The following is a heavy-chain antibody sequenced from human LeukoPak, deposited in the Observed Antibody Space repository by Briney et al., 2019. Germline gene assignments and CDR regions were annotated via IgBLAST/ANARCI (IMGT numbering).Heavy chain of an antibody. CDR2: INDSGGST. CDR1: GFTFSIYA. D-gene: IGHD2-2*01. V-gene: IGHV3-23*01. J-gene: IGHJ4*02. Sequence: GGSLRLSCAASGFTFSIYAMTWVRQAPGKGLEWVSGINDSGGSTYYADSVKGRFTISRDISKNTLYLQMNSLRAEDTAVYYYARDCSNSICYADYWGQGTLVTVSS. CDR3: ARDCSNSICYADY.